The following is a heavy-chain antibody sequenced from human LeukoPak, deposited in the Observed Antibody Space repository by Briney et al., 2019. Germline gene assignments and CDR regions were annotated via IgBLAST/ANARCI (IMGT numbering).Heavy chain of an antibody. CDR2: ISYDGSNK. D-gene: IGHD6-6*01. Sequence: PGRSLRLSCAASGFTFSSYGMHWVRQAPGKGLEWVAVISYDGSNKYYADSVKGRFTISRDNSKNTLYLQMNSLRAEDTAVYYCAKDLQVHTRIAARPSVGDYYYYGMDVWGQGTTVTVSS. CDR1: GFTFSSYG. J-gene: IGHJ6*02. CDR3: AKDLQVHTRIAARPSVGDYYYYGMDV. V-gene: IGHV3-30*18.